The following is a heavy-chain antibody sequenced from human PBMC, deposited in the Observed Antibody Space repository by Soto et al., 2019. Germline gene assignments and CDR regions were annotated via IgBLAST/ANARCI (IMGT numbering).Heavy chain of an antibody. Sequence: GESLKISCKGSGYSFTSYWIGWVRQMPGKNLEWKGIIYPGDSDTRYSPYFQGQVTISADKSISTAYLQWSSLKASDTAMYYCARQGGIAAAGTYDYYYGMDVWGQGTTVTVSS. CDR2: IYPGDSDT. CDR1: GYSFTSYW. V-gene: IGHV5-51*01. CDR3: ARQGGIAAAGTYDYYYGMDV. D-gene: IGHD6-13*01. J-gene: IGHJ6*02.